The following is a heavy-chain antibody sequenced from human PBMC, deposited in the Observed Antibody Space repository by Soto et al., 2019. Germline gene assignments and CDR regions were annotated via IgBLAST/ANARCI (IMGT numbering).Heavy chain of an antibody. Sequence: QVQLVESGGGVVQPGRSLRLSCAPAGFTFSSNGMHWVRQAPGKGLEWVAVISDNGRNKYYADSVKGRFTISRDDSKNTLYLQMNSLRAEDTAVYYCAKDRSSSWTFDYWGQGTLVTVSS. D-gene: IGHD6-13*01. CDR1: GFTFSSNG. J-gene: IGHJ4*02. CDR2: ISDNGRNK. CDR3: AKDRSSSWTFDY. V-gene: IGHV3-30*18.